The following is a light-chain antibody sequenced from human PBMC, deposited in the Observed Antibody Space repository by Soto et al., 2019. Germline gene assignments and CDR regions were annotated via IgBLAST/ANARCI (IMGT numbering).Light chain of an antibody. CDR2: EVN. J-gene: IGLJ2*01. V-gene: IGLV2-23*02. Sequence: QSVLTQPASVSGSPGQSITISCTGTSSNVGSYKLVSWYQQHPGKAPKLMIFEVNKRPSGVSNRFSGSKSGNTASLTISGLQSEDEADYYCCSYTGAYVALGGGTQLTVL. CDR1: SSNVGSYKL. CDR3: CSYTGAYVA.